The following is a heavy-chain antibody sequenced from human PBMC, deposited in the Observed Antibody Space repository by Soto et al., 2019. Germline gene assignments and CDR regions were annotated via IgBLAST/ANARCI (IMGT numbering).Heavy chain of an antibody. J-gene: IGHJ4*02. V-gene: IGHV3-74*01. Sequence: GGSLRLSCAASGFTFGNYWMHWVRQAPGKGLEWVSRMNSDGSTTNYADSVKCRFTVSRDNARNTLHLQMNSLRAEDTAVYYCATAEVDYWGPGTLVTVSS. CDR1: GFTFGNYW. CDR2: MNSDGSTT. CDR3: ATAEVDY.